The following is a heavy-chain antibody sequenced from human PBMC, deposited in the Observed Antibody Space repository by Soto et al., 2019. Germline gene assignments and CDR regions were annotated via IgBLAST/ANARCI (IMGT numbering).Heavy chain of an antibody. V-gene: IGHV3-23*01. CDR1: GFTFSSYA. Sequence: EVQLLESGGGLVQPGGSLRLSCAASGFTFSSYAMSWVRQAPGKGLEWVSAISGSGGSTYYADSVKGRFTIARDNSKSTLYLQMNSLRAEDTAVYYCAKDGCCRGSIHWFDPWGQGTLVTVSS. D-gene: IGHD2-21*01. J-gene: IGHJ5*02. CDR2: ISGSGGST. CDR3: AKDGCCRGSIHWFDP.